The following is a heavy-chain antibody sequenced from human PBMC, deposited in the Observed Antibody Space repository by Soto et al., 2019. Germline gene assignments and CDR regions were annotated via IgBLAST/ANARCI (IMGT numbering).Heavy chain of an antibody. Sequence: QVQLQESGPGLVKPSQTLSLTCTVSGGSISSGDYYWSWIRQHPGKGLEWIGYIYYSGSTYYNPSLTSGVTLSMDTSMNQFSLKLSSVTAADTAVYYCARDVPPGRGSPNFYYYGMDVWGQGTTVTVSS. CDR1: GGSISSGDYY. CDR2: IYYSGST. CDR3: ARDVPPGRGSPNFYYYGMDV. D-gene: IGHD3-10*01. V-gene: IGHV4-31*03. J-gene: IGHJ6*02.